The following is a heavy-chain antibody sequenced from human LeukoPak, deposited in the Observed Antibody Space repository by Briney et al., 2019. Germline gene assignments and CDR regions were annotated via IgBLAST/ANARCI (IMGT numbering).Heavy chain of an antibody. CDR1: GGSISSSSYY. V-gene: IGHV4-39*01. D-gene: IGHD1-1*01. J-gene: IGHJ6*03. CDR2: IYYSGST. CDR3: ARQLLNWNDRGYPYYMDV. Sequence: SETLSLTCTVSGGSISSSSYYWGWIRQPPGKGLEWIGSIYYSGSTYYNPSLKSRVTISVDTSKNQFSLKLSSVTAADTAVYFCARQLLNWNDRGYPYYMDVWGKGTTVTISS.